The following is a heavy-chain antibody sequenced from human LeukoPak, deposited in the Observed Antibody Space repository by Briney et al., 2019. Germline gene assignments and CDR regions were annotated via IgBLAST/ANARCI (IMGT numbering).Heavy chain of an antibody. CDR2: IHTSGCT. J-gene: IGHJ6*02. V-gene: IGHV4-4*07. D-gene: IGHD1-26*01. CDR1: GGSIRSYY. Sequence: SETLYLTCPGSGGSIRSYYRSWIRQPPGKGLEWIGPIHTSGCTNYKPSLKGRVTMSVDTSKSQFSLKLSCVTAADTAVYYCARDEGIVGATYYYYYYGMDGWGQGTTVTVSS. CDR3: ARDEGIVGATYYYYYYGMDG.